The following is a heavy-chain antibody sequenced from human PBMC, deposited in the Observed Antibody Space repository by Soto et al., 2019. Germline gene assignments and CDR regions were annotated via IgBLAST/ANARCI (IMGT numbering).Heavy chain of an antibody. Sequence: ASVKVSCKASGYTFTSYYMHWVRQAPGQGLEWMGIINPSGGSTSYAQKFQGRVTMTRDTSTSTAYMELSSLRSEDTAVYYCARSRDSNYLYNWFDPWGQGTLVTVSS. CDR3: ARSRDSNYLYNWFDP. J-gene: IGHJ5*02. CDR2: INPSGGST. D-gene: IGHD4-4*01. CDR1: GYTFTSYY. V-gene: IGHV1-46*03.